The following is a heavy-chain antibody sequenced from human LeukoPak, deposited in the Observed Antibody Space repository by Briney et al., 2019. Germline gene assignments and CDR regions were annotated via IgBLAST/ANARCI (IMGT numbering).Heavy chain of an antibody. J-gene: IGHJ4*02. Sequence: PSETLSLTYSVSGYSISSGYYWGWIRQPPGKGLEWIGSIYHSGSTYYNPSLKSRVTISVDTSKNQFSLKLSSVTAADTAVYYCASIRGYSYGYLGYYFDYWGQGTLVTVSS. CDR2: IYHSGST. CDR3: ASIRGYSYGYLGYYFDY. CDR1: GYSISSGYY. D-gene: IGHD5-18*01. V-gene: IGHV4-38-2*01.